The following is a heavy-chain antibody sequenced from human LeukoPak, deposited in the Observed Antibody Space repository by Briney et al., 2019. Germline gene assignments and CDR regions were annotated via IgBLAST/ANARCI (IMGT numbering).Heavy chain of an antibody. J-gene: IGHJ3*02. CDR1: GYTFTGYY. CDR3: ARFKKEITMIVVVTQAAFGI. D-gene: IGHD3-22*01. V-gene: IGHV1-2*02. Sequence: ASVKVSCKASGYTFTGYYMHWVRQAPGQGLEWMGWINPNSGGTNYAQKFQGRVTMTRDTSISTAYMELSRLRSDDTAVYYCARFKKEITMIVVVTQAAFGIWGQGTMVTVSS. CDR2: INPNSGGT.